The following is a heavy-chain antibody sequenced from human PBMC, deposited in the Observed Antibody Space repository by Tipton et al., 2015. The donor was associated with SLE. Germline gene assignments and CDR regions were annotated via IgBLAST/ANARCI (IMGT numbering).Heavy chain of an antibody. CDR3: ARNANFIAAAGGAFDY. Sequence: TLSLTCTVSGGSISSHYWSWIRQPPGKGLEWIGEINHSGGTNYNPSLKSRVTISVDTSKNQFSLKLSSVTAADTAVYYCARNANFIAAAGGAFDYWGQGTLVTVSS. CDR2: INHSGGT. CDR1: GGSISSHY. D-gene: IGHD6-13*01. V-gene: IGHV4-34*01. J-gene: IGHJ4*02.